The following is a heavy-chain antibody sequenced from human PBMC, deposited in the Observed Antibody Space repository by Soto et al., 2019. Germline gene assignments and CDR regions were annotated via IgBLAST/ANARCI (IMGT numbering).Heavy chain of an antibody. CDR1: GFTFKNYG. D-gene: IGHD6-19*01. J-gene: IGHJ3*02. V-gene: IGHV3-23*01. CDR3: APHPAVAAYQDTFDI. CDR2: ITGSGVSS. Sequence: EVQLLASGGGLVQPGGSLRLSCAASGFTFKNYGLNWVRQAPGKGLEWVSSITGSGVSSYYADSVKGRFTISRDNSKNTLYLQMNSLRAEDTALYYCAPHPAVAAYQDTFDIWGQGTMVTVSS.